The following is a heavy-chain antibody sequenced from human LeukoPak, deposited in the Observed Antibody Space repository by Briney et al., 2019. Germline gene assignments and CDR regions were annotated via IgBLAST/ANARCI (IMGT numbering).Heavy chain of an antibody. J-gene: IGHJ4*02. CDR3: ARGSRGYYSFDY. Sequence: SETLSLTCAVYSGSLSGYYWSWIRQPPGKGLEWIGEINHSGSTNYNPSLKSRVNISVDTSKNQFSLKLSSVTAADTAVYYCARGSRGYYSFDYWGQGTLVTVSS. D-gene: IGHD3-10*01. V-gene: IGHV4-34*01. CDR2: INHSGST. CDR1: SGSLSGYY.